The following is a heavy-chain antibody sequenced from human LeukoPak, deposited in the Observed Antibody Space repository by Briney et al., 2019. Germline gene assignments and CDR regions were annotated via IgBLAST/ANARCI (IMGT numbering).Heavy chain of an antibody. CDR2: IIPILGIA. CDR1: GGTFSSYA. D-gene: IGHD3-10*01. CDR3: ALTMVRGVILDYYYYGMDV. V-gene: IGHV1-69*04. J-gene: IGHJ6*02. Sequence: SVKVSCKASGGTFSSYAISWVRQAPGQGLEWMGRIIPILGIANYAQKFQGRVTITADKSTSTAYMELSSLRSEDTAVYYCALTMVRGVILDYYYYGMDVWGQGTTVTVSS.